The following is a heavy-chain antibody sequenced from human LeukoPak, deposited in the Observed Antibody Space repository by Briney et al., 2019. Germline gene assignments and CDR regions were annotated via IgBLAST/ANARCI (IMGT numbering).Heavy chain of an antibody. J-gene: IGHJ4*02. Sequence: GRSLRLSCAASGFTFSSYAMHWVRQAPGKGLEWVAVIPYDGSNKYYADSVKGRFTISRDNSKNTLYLQMNSLRAEDTAVYYCARDRRPGTYFDYWGQGTLVTVSS. CDR2: IPYDGSNK. V-gene: IGHV3-30-3*01. CDR3: ARDRRPGTYFDY. CDR1: GFTFSSYA.